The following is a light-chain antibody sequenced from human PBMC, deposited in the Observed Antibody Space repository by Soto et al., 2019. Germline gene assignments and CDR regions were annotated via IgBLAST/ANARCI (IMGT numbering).Light chain of an antibody. J-gene: IGKJ4*01. CDR3: QQSYTSPVT. CDR1: QSVRSW. Sequence: DIQMTQSPSTLSASVGDRVTITCRASQSVRSWLAWYQQKPGRAPNLLIYGASNLQSGVPSRFSGGGSGTDFTLTISSLQPEDFGTYYCQQSYTSPVTFGGGTKVDI. V-gene: IGKV1-5*01. CDR2: GAS.